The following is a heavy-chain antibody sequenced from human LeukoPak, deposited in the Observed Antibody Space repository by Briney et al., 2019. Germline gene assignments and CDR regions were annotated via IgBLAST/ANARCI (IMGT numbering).Heavy chain of an antibody. CDR2: ISRTSGVI. D-gene: IGHD3-16*01. J-gene: IGHJ4*02. Sequence: TGGSLRLSCAASGFSFDVFAMNWVRQTPGNGLEWVSYISRTSGVILYSESVKGRFTVSRDNAKNSLYLEMNSLRVDDSALYYCARDGINWADYWGQGTLVTVSS. CDR1: GFSFDVFA. V-gene: IGHV3-48*01. CDR3: ARDGINWADY.